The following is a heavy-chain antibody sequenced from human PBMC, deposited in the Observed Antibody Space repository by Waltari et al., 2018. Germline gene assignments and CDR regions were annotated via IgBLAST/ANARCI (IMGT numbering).Heavy chain of an antibody. CDR2: ISSSSSYI. Sequence: EVQLVESGGGLVKPGGSLRLSCAASGFTFSSYSMNWVRQAPGKGLEWVSAISSSSSYIYYADSVKGRFTISRDNAKNSLYLQMNSLRAEDTAGYYCARAEEGAVPGDYWGQGTLVTVSS. D-gene: IGHD1-26*01. V-gene: IGHV3-21*01. J-gene: IGHJ4*02. CDR1: GFTFSSYS. CDR3: ARAEEGAVPGDY.